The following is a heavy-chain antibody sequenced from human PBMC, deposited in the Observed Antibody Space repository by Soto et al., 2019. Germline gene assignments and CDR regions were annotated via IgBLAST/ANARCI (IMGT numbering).Heavy chain of an antibody. CDR3: ARGVLY. Sequence: QVQLQESGPGLVKPSQTLSLTCTVSGGSISSGGYFWSWIRQPPGKGLEWIGNIFYSGTTYYNPSLKSPVTISVDTSKNQFSLKLSSVTAADTAVYLCARGVLYWGQVTLVTVSS. CDR2: IFYSGTT. CDR1: GGSISSGGYF. D-gene: IGHD1-1*01. V-gene: IGHV4-31*01. J-gene: IGHJ4*02.